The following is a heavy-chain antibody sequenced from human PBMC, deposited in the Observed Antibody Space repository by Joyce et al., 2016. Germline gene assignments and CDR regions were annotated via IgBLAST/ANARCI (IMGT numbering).Heavy chain of an antibody. CDR3: ARRSVEVASWFFDY. Sequence: EVLLVQSRAEVKKPGESLRISCTGSGYRFTKYWIGWVREMPGKGREWMGGINPADSDSRYSPSFQGQVTFSADKSITTAYLQWSGLKASDTALYFCARRSVEVASWFFDYWGQGTLVTVSS. V-gene: IGHV5-51*01. CDR1: GYRFTKYW. J-gene: IGHJ4*02. CDR2: INPADSDS. D-gene: IGHD6-19*01.